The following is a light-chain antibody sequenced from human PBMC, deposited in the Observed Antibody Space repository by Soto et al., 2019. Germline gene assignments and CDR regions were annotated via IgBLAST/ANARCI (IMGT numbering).Light chain of an antibody. CDR1: QSISIW. V-gene: IGKV1-5*03. CDR3: QHWNDYSWT. J-gene: IGKJ1*01. CDR2: KTS. Sequence: DIPMTQSPSTLYASVGDRVTITCRASQSISIWLAWYQQKPGKAPNLLIYKTSSLETGVPSRFSGSGSGTEFTLTISSLQPDDFATYYCQHWNDYSWTFGQGTKVEVK.